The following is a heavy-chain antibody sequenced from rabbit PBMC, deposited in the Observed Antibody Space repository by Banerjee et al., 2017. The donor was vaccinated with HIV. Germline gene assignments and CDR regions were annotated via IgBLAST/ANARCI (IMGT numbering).Heavy chain of an antibody. D-gene: IGHD2-1*01. CDR2: IDPVFGST. Sequence: QLKESGGGLVQPGGSLKLSCKASGFDFRFYYMSWVRQAPGKGPEWIAYIDPVFGSTYYAVWVNGRFTISSHNAQNTLYLQLNSLTAADTATYFCARDRYSYDDYGDYLAFDLWGPGTLVTV. CDR3: ARDRYSYDDYGDYLAFDL. CDR1: GFDFRFYY. V-gene: IGHV1S7*01. J-gene: IGHJ4*01.